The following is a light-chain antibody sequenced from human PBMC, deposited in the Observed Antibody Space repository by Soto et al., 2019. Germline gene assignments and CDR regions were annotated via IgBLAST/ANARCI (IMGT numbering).Light chain of an antibody. V-gene: IGKV3-15*01. J-gene: IGKJ1*01. CDR2: GAS. CDR3: QQYNIGRT. CDR1: QSVSSN. Sequence: EIVMTQSPATLSVSSGERATLSCRASQSVSSNLAWYQQKPGQAPRLLIYGASTRATGIPARFSGSRSGTEFTLTISSLQSEDFAVYYCQQYNIGRTFGQGTKVDIK.